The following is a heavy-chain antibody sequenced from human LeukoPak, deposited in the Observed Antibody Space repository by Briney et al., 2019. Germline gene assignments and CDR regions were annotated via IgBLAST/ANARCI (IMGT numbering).Heavy chain of an antibody. CDR3: ARDSGFDY. CDR1: GFTVSSNY. CDR2: IYSGGST. Sequence: GGSQRLSCAASGFTVSSNYMSWVRQAPRKRLEGVSVIYSGGSTYYADSVKCRFTISRDNSKNTLYLQMNSLRAEDTAVYYCARDSGFDYWGQGTLVTVSS. D-gene: IGHD3-9*01. J-gene: IGHJ4*02. V-gene: IGHV3-66*01.